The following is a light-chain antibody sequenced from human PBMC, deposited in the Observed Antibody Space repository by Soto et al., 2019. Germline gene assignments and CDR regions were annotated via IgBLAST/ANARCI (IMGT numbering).Light chain of an antibody. V-gene: IGKV1-9*01. J-gene: IGKJ1*01. CDR1: QGISSY. CDR3: QQYETFSGT. Sequence: IQLTQSPSSLSASVGDRVTITCRASQGISSYLAWYQQKPGKAPKLLIYAASSLQSGVPSRFSGSGYGTEFTLTIASLQPDDFATYYCQQYETFSGTFGPGTKVDIK. CDR2: AAS.